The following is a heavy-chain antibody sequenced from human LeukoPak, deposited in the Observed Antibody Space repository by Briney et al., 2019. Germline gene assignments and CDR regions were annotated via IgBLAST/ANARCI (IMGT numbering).Heavy chain of an antibody. D-gene: IGHD3-22*01. Sequence: PSETLSLNCTVSGGSISSADYYWSWIREHPGNGLEWIGYIYDSGSTYYNPSLKSRVTISVDTSKNQFSLKLSSVTAADTAVYYCARVLRSSGSPDYWGQGTLVTVSS. CDR1: GGSISSADYY. V-gene: IGHV4-31*03. CDR3: ARVLRSSGSPDY. CDR2: IYDSGST. J-gene: IGHJ4*02.